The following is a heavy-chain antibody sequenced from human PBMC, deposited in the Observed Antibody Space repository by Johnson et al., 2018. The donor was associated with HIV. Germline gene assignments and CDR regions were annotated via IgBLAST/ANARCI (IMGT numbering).Heavy chain of an antibody. CDR2: ISYDGSNT. CDR3: ARGGAGIAAAEDAFDI. V-gene: IGHV3-30*04. CDR1: GFTFSSYT. Sequence: VQLVESGGGLVQPGGFLRLSCAASGFTFSSYTMHWVRQAPGKGLEWVAVISYDGSNTYYVDSVKGRFTISRDSSKNTLYLQMNSLRADDTALYYCARGGAGIAAAEDAFDIWGQGTMVTVSS. J-gene: IGHJ3*02. D-gene: IGHD6-13*01.